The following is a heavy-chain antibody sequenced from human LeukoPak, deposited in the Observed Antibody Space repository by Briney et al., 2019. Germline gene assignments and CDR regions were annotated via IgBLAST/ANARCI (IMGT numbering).Heavy chain of an antibody. Sequence: GGSLRLSCAASGFTFSSYAMSWVRQAPGKGLEWVSVIYSSGSTYYADSVKGRFTISRDNSKNTLYLQMNSLRAEDTAVYYCARGSVVAIGPHGVWGQGTTVTVSS. CDR2: IYSSGST. D-gene: IGHD2-21*01. V-gene: IGHV3-23*05. J-gene: IGHJ6*02. CDR1: GFTFSSYA. CDR3: ARGSVVAIGPHGV.